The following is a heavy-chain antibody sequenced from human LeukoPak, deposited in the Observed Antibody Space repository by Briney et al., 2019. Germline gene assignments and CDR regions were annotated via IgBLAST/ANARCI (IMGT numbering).Heavy chain of an antibody. Sequence: SETLSLTCTVSGGSISSYYWSWIRQPPGKGLEWIGYIYYSGSTNYDPSLKSRVSISVDTSKNQFSLKLSSVTAADTAVYYCARGGYDFWSGYSAEYFQHWGQGTLVTVSS. CDR2: IYYSGST. J-gene: IGHJ1*01. CDR1: GGSISSYY. D-gene: IGHD3-3*01. CDR3: ARGGYDFWSGYSAEYFQH. V-gene: IGHV4-59*01.